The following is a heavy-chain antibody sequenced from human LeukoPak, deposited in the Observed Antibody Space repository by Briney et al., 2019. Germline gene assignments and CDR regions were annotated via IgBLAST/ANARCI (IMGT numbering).Heavy chain of an antibody. CDR1: GYTFTSYA. Sequence: ASVKVSCKASGYTFTSYAMNWVRQAPGQGLEWMGWINTNSGDTNYAQKFQGRVTMTRDTSISTAYMELSRLRSDDTAVYYCARVRYRLAETYIDYWGQGTLVTVSS. CDR3: ARVRYRLAETYIDY. V-gene: IGHV1-2*02. J-gene: IGHJ4*02. D-gene: IGHD3-16*01. CDR2: INTNSGDT.